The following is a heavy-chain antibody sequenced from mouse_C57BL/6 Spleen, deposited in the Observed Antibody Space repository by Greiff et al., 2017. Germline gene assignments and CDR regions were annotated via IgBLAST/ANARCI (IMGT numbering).Heavy chain of an antibody. V-gene: IGHV5-17*01. CDR1: GFTFSDYG. J-gene: IGHJ4*01. CDR3: AKVGPSTYRNSYARDY. CDR2: ISSGSSTI. Sequence: EVKLVESGGGLVKPGGSLKLSCAASGFTFSDYGMHWVRQAPEKGLEWVAYISSGSSTIYYADTVKGRFTISRDNAKNTLFLQMTSLRSEDTAMYNWAKVGPSTYRNSYARDYWGKETSGTVSS. D-gene: IGHD5-1*01.